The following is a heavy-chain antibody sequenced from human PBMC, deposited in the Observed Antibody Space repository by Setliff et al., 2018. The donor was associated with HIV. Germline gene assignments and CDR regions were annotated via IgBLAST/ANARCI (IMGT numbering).Heavy chain of an antibody. J-gene: IGHJ6*02. CDR2: IYYSGST. D-gene: IGHD6-19*01. CDR1: GGSISSYY. Sequence: LSLTCTVSGGSISSYYWSWIRQPPGKGLEWIGYIYYSGSTYYNPSLKSRVTISVDTSKNQFSLKLSSVTAADTAVYYCARDLYSSGWYGLYYYGMDVWGQGTTVTVSS. V-gene: IGHV4-59*12. CDR3: ARDLYSSGWYGLYYYGMDV.